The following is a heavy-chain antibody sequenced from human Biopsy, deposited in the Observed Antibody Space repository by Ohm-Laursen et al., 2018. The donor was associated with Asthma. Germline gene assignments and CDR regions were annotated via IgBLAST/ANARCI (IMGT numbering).Heavy chain of an antibody. Sequence: ASVKVSCNISGYSLTDLSMHWVRQAPGQGLEWMGGYDHEEGGTVNARRFQGRVTMTEDTSTDTAYMELSSLSSDDTAVYYCASDFPKDYVRYNFQFWGQGTLVTVSS. V-gene: IGHV1-24*01. D-gene: IGHD4-17*01. CDR2: YDHEEGGT. J-gene: IGHJ4*02. CDR3: ASDFPKDYVRYNFQF. CDR1: GYSLTDLS.